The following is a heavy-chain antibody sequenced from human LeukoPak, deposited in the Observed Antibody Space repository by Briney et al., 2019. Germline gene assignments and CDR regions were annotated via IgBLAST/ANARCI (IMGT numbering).Heavy chain of an antibody. D-gene: IGHD1-26*01. CDR2: SSWIEGHT. Sequence: GGSLRLSCAVSGFSFDDFALHWVRQVPGKGLQWVAFSSWIEGHTDYLDSVKGRFTFSRDNSRNSLSLEMNSLRPEDSALYYCVRSRAASLGYFDFWGLGTLVTVSS. CDR1: GFSFDDFA. J-gene: IGHJ4*02. V-gene: IGHV3-43D*03. CDR3: VRSRAASLGYFDF.